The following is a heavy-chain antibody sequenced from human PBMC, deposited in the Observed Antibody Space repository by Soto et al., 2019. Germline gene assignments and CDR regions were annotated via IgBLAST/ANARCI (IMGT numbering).Heavy chain of an antibody. CDR3: ARGRSRRYSSGWYSAGLGDHYYYYYMAV. D-gene: IGHD6-19*01. Sequence: SETLSLTCAVYGGSFSGYYWSWIRQPPGKGLEWIGEINHSGSTNYNPSLKSRVTISVDTSKNQFSLKLSSVPAADTAVYYCARGRSRRYSSGWYSAGLGDHYYYYYMAVWGNGTTVTVSS. CDR2: INHSGST. V-gene: IGHV4-34*01. CDR1: GGSFSGYY. J-gene: IGHJ6*03.